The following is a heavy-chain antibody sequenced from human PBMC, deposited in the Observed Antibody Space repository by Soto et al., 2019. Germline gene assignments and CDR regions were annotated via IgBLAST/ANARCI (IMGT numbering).Heavy chain of an antibody. CDR1: GFTFSDYY. V-gene: IGHV3-11*01. Sequence: GGSLRLSCAASGFTFSDYYMSWIRQAPGKGLEWVSYISSSGSTIYYADYVKGRFTISRDNAKNSLYLQMNSLRAEDTAVYYCASWGRYIWGSYRYYSYWGQGTLVTVSS. CDR2: ISSSGSTI. J-gene: IGHJ4*02. D-gene: IGHD3-16*02. CDR3: ASWGRYIWGSYRYYSY.